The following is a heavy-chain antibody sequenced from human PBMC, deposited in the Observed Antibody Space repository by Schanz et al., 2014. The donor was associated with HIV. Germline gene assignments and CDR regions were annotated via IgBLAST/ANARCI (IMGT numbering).Heavy chain of an antibody. Sequence: EVQLVESGEGLVKPGGSLRLSCTGSGFPFSSYAINWVRQAPGKGLEWLSSISSSGGYIYYADSVKGRFTISRDNSKNSVFLQMDRLRAEDTAVYYCAKEEQQLGGVGGYHFDYWGQGTTVTVSS. CDR2: ISSSGGYI. CDR1: GFPFSSYA. J-gene: IGHJ4*03. D-gene: IGHD6-13*01. V-gene: IGHV3-21*06. CDR3: AKEEQQLGGVGGYHFDY.